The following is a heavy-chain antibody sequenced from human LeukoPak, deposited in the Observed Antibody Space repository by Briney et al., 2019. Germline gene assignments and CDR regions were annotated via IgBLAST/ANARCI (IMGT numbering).Heavy chain of an antibody. D-gene: IGHD6-19*01. CDR3: ARGAMAGRGDNWFWFDP. CDR2: ISSRSSTI. CDR1: GSTFSTYS. J-gene: IGHJ5*02. V-gene: IGHV3-48*02. Sequence: PGGSLRLSCAASGSTFSTYSMNWVRQAPGKGLEWVSYISSRSSTIYYADSVKGRFAISRDNAKNSLYLQMNSLRDEDTAVYYYARGAMAGRGDNWFWFDPWGQGTLVTVSS.